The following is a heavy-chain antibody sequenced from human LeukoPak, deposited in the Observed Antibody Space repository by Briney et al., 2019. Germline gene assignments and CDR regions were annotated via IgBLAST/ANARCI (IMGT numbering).Heavy chain of an antibody. CDR2: INHSGST. CDR1: GGSFSGYY. V-gene: IGHV4-34*01. CDR3: ARVEGLYADFDY. J-gene: IGHJ4*02. Sequence: SETLSLTCAVYGGSFSGYYWSWIRQPPGKGLEWSGEINHSGSTNYNPSLKSRVTISVDTSKNQFSLKLSSVTAADTAVYYCARVEGLYADFDYWGQGTLVTVSS. D-gene: IGHD2-8*01.